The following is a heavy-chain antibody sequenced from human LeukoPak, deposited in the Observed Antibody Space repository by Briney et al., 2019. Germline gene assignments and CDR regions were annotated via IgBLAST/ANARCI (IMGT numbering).Heavy chain of an antibody. D-gene: IGHD6-13*01. CDR2: IKQDGSEK. Sequence: PGGSLRLSCAASGFTFSSYWMSWVRQAPGKGLEWVANIKQDGSEKYYVDSVKGRFTISRDNAKNSLYLQMNSLRAEDTAVYYCARVANSSSRYYYYYYMDVWGKGTTVTVSS. CDR3: ARVANSSSRYYYYYYMDV. V-gene: IGHV3-7*01. J-gene: IGHJ6*03. CDR1: GFTFSSYW.